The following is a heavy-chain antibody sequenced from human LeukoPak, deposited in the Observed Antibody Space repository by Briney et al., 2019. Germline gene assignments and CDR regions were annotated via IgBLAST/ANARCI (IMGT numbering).Heavy chain of an antibody. D-gene: IGHD6-6*01. CDR2: ISSSSSYI. CDR3: ARIYSSSSSRGAFDI. Sequence: GGSLRLSCAASGFTFSSYSMNWVRQAPGKGLEWVSSISSSSSYIYYADSVKGRFTISRDNAKNSLYLQMNSLRAEDTAVYYCARIYSSSSSRGAFDIWGQGTMVTVSS. J-gene: IGHJ3*02. V-gene: IGHV3-21*01. CDR1: GFTFSSYS.